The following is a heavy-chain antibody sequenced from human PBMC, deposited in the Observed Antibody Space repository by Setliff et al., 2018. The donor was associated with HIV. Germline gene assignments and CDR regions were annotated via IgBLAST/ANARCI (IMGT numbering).Heavy chain of an antibody. J-gene: IGHJ4*02. CDR3: ARVGGPYYDLLTGYYGAVDY. V-gene: IGHV1-8*02. Sequence: ASVKVSCKASGYTFTSYDINWVRQATGQGLEWMGWMMPSSGNTGYAQKFQGRLTMTRNTSISTAYMELRGLISEDAAVYYCARVGGPYYDLLTGYYGAVDYWGQGTLVTVSS. D-gene: IGHD3-9*01. CDR1: GYTFTSYD. CDR2: MMPSSGNT.